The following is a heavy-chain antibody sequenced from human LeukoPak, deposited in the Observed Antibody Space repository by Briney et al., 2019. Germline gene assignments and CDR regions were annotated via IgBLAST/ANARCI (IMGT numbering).Heavy chain of an antibody. CDR2: FYYSGNT. V-gene: IGHV4-59*01. Sequence: SQTLSLTCTLSGASPGDFYWNWVREPPGKGLEWIGYFYYSGNTNYNPSLKSRVTISVDTSKNHFSLKLTSVTAADTAVYYCARDEGNWFDPWGQGTLVTVSS. J-gene: IGHJ5*02. CDR3: ARDEGNWFDP. CDR1: GASPGDFY.